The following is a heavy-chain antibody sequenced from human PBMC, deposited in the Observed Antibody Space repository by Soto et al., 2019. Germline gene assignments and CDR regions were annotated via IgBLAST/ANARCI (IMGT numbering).Heavy chain of an antibody. Sequence: QVQLQQWGAGLLKPSETLSLTCAVYGGSFSGYYWSWIRQPPGKGLEWIGEINHSGSTNYNPSLKSRVTISVDTSKNQFSLKLSSVTAADTAVYYCARGWPTLGYFAPARAFDIWGQGTMVTVSS. V-gene: IGHV4-34*01. CDR2: INHSGST. D-gene: IGHD2-15*01. CDR1: GGSFSGYY. J-gene: IGHJ3*02. CDR3: ARGWPTLGYFAPARAFDI.